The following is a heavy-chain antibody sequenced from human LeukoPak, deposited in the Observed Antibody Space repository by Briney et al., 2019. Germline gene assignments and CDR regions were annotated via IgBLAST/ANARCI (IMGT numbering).Heavy chain of an antibody. D-gene: IGHD2-8*01. CDR3: ARLRGGVPNYDH. CDR2: IRPDGSED. J-gene: IGHJ4*02. CDR1: LFTLSSYW. Sequence: GGALRVSRVASLFTLSSYWMSWVRPAPGKGLEWVARIRPDGSEDHSMHTVKRRYNLSVDNADNSLYLQMNSLRAEDTAVYFCARLRGGVPNYDHGGQGT. V-gene: IGHV3-7*01.